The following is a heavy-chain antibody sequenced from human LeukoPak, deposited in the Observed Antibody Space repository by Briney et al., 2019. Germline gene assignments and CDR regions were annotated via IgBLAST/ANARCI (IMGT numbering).Heavy chain of an antibody. D-gene: IGHD1-26*01. J-gene: IGHJ4*02. CDR3: ASGGPSGSSDY. V-gene: IGHV1-18*01. Sequence: GASVKVSCKASGGTFSSYAISWVRQAPGQGLEWMGWISAYNGNTNYARKLQGRVTMTTDTSTSTAYMELRSLRSDDTAVYYCASGGPSGSSDYWGQGTLVTVSS. CDR2: ISAYNGNT. CDR1: GGTFSSYA.